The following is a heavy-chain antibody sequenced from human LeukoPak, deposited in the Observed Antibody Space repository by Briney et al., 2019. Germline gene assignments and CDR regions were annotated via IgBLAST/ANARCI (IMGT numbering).Heavy chain of an antibody. CDR1: GFTFDDYA. CDR2: ITWNGGSS. V-gene: IGHV3-43D*03. Sequence: GGSLRLSCAASGFTFDDYAMHWVRQAPGKGLEWVSFITWNGGSSYYADSVKGRFIISRDNSKNSLYLQMNSLTPEDTALYYCAKDRPFPYGMDVWGQGTTVTVSS. CDR3: AKDRPFPYGMDV. J-gene: IGHJ6*02.